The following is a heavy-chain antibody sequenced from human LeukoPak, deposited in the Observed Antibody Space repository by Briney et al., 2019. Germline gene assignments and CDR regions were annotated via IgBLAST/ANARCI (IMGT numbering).Heavy chain of an antibody. J-gene: IGHJ4*02. V-gene: IGHV4-39*01. CDR3: ARYRIAVAGTAN. Sequence: PSETLSLTCTVSGGSIRSSSYYWVWIRQPPGKGLEWIGSIYYSGSTYYNPSLKSRVTISVDTSKNQFSLKLSSVTAADTAVYNCARYRIAVAGTANWGQGTLVTVSS. CDR2: IYYSGST. CDR1: GGSIRSSSYY. D-gene: IGHD6-19*01.